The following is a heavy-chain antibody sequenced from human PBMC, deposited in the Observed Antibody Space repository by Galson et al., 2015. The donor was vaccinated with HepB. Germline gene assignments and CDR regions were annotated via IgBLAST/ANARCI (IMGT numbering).Heavy chain of an antibody. Sequence: SLRLSCAVSGFTFTNYGMHWVRQAPGKGLEWVAVLSSDGNKKYYAASVKGRFTISRDNSKNTMYLQMNNLTTDDTSVYYCARALYSSGWQPGDYWGQGTLVTVSS. CDR1: GFTFTNYG. CDR2: LSSDGNKK. J-gene: IGHJ4*02. D-gene: IGHD6-19*01. CDR3: ARALYSSGWQPGDY. V-gene: IGHV3-30-3*01.